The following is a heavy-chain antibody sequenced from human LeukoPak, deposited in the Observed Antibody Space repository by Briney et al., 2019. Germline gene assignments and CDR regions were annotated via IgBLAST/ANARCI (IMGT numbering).Heavy chain of an antibody. V-gene: IGHV4-4*07. J-gene: IGHJ6*03. CDR1: GGSISSYY. D-gene: IGHD4-11*01. Sequence: PSETLSLTCTVSGGSISSYYWSWIRQPAGKGLEWIGRIYTSGSTNYNPSLKSRVTMSVDTSKNQFSLKLSSVTAADTAVYYCARAGDLTTYYYYYYMDVWGKGTTVTVSS. CDR2: IYTSGST. CDR3: ARAGDLTTYYYYYYMDV.